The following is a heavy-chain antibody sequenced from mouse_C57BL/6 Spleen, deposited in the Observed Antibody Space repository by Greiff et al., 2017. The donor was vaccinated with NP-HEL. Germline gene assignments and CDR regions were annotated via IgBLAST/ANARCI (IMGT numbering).Heavy chain of an antibody. CDR2: ISDGGSYT. CDR1: GFTFSSYA. D-gene: IGHD1-1*01. V-gene: IGHV5-4*01. Sequence: EVKVVESGGGLVKPGGSLKLSCAASGFTFSSYAMSWVRQTPEKRLEWVATISDGGSYTYYPDNVKGRFTISRDNAKNNLYLQMSHLKSEDTAMYYCARETTVVPFDYWGQGTTLTVSS. CDR3: ARETTVVPFDY. J-gene: IGHJ2*01.